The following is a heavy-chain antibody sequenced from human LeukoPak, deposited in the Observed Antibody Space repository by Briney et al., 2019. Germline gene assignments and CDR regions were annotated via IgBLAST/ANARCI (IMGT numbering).Heavy chain of an antibody. CDR2: ISTDGSST. D-gene: IGHD6-19*01. CDR3: ARETPDSSGWD. Sequence: PGGSLRLSCATSGFTFNSYWMHWVRQAPGKGLAWVSYISTDGSSTYYADSVKGRFTISRDNAKNSLSLQMNSLRAEDTAVYYCARETPDSSGWDWGQGTLVTVSS. CDR1: GFTFNSYW. V-gene: IGHV3-74*01. J-gene: IGHJ4*02.